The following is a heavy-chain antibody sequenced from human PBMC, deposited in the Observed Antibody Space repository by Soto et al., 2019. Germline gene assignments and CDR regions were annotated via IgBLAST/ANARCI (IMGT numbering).Heavy chain of an antibody. CDR3: ASVDPYSASDY. CDR1: GFTFTNYG. Sequence: QEQLVESGGGVAQPGRSLRLSCAASGFTFTNYGMQWVRQAPGKGLEWVAVVWYDGINKHYAESVKGRFTISRDNSENTLFLQMNSLRVEDTAVSPCASVDPYSASDYWGQGTLVTVSS. J-gene: IGHJ4*02. V-gene: IGHV3-33*01. CDR2: VWYDGINK. D-gene: IGHD2-21*01.